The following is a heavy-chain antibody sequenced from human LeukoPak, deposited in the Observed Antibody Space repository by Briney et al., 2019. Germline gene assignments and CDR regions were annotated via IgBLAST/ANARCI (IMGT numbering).Heavy chain of an antibody. D-gene: IGHD2-8*01. CDR3: ARQYCTNGVCHPLDY. J-gene: IGHJ4*02. CDR2: IYYSGST. CDR1: GGSISSYY. Sequence: SETLSLTCTVSGGSISSYYWSWIRQPPGKGLEWIGYIYYSGSTNYNPSLKSRVTISVDTSKNQFSLKLSSVTAADTAVYYCARQYCTNGVCHPLDYWGQGTLVTVSS. V-gene: IGHV4-59*08.